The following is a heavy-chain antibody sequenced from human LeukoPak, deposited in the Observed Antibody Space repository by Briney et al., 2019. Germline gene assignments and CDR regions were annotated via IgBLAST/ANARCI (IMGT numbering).Heavy chain of an antibody. CDR3: ARESGGGPSYYYDLGYNWFDP. CDR1: GASMSNYY. V-gene: IGHV4-59*12. D-gene: IGHD3-22*01. J-gene: IGHJ5*02. Sequence: PSETLSLTCNVSGASMSNYYWVWTRQPPGKGLEWIGSIYHSGTTYSGSTYYNPSLKSRVTISVDTSKNQFSLKLSSVTAADTAVYYCARESGGGPSYYYDLGYNWFDPWGQGTLVTVSS. CDR2: IYHSGTTYSGST.